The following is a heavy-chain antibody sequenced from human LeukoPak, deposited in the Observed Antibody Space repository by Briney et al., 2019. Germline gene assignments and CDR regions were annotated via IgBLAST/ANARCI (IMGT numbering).Heavy chain of an antibody. V-gene: IGHV3-48*03. CDR1: GFTFSSYA. J-gene: IGHJ4*02. CDR3: ARDEGGGGSSSSEWDY. CDR2: ISSSGSTI. D-gene: IGHD6-6*01. Sequence: PGGSLRLSCPASGFTFSSYAMSWVRQAPGKGLEWVSYISSSGSTIYYADSVKGRFTISRDNAKNSLYLQMNSLRAEDTAVYYCARDEGGGGSSSSEWDYWGQGTLVTVSS.